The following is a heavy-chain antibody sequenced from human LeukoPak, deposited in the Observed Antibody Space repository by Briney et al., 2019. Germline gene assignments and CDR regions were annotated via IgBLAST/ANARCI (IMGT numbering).Heavy chain of an antibody. Sequence: ASQTLSLACTVSGASFSSGDQYWNWIRQSPGKGLEWIGSIHPSGRLYNNPSLESRVTISIDTTKNQFSLNLNSVTAADTAVYFCSRGLDSRKLGYWGQGTLVTVSS. D-gene: IGHD3-22*01. J-gene: IGHJ4*02. CDR3: SRGLDSRKLGY. CDR1: GASFSSGDQY. CDR2: IHPSGRL. V-gene: IGHV4-31*03.